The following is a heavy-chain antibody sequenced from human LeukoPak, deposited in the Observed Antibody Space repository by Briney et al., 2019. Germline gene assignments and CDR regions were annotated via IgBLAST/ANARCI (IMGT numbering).Heavy chain of an antibody. J-gene: IGHJ4*02. CDR1: GFTFSSYA. Sequence: GRSLRLSCAASGFTFSSYAMHWVRQAPGKGLEWVAVISYDGSNKYYADSVKGRFTISRDSSKNTLYLQMNSLRAEDTAVYYCATSQFTVRYYFDYWGQGTLVTVSS. D-gene: IGHD4-17*01. V-gene: IGHV3-30-3*01. CDR2: ISYDGSNK. CDR3: ATSQFTVRYYFDY.